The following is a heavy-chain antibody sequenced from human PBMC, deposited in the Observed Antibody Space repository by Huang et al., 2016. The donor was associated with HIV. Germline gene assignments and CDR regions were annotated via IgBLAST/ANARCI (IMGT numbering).Heavy chain of an antibody. Sequence: QVQLKQWGAGLLKPSETLSLTCAVYGGAFRGSSWPWIRKFPEKGLEWIGDINHNGKIIYNPSLSARVTISTDTSKNHFSLHLTSVTAADTALYYCARGFNYYASDNLGVYYFDSWGLGTLVTVSP. D-gene: IGHD3-10*01. CDR3: ARGFNYYASDNLGVYYFDS. CDR2: INHNGKI. J-gene: IGHJ4*02. CDR1: GGAFRGSS. V-gene: IGHV4-34*02.